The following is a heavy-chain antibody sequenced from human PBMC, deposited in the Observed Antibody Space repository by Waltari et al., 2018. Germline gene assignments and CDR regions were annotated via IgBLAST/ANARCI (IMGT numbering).Heavy chain of an antibody. D-gene: IGHD3-3*01. J-gene: IGHJ3*02. CDR1: GGSISSSSYY. CDR3: ARTYYDFWSGYRLREDAFDI. CDR2: IYYSGST. Sequence: QLQLQESGPGLVKPSETLSLTCTVSGGSISSSSYYWGWIRQPPGKGLEWIGSIYYSGSTYYNPSLKSRVTISVDTSKNQFSLKLSSVTAADTAVYYCARTYYDFWSGYRLREDAFDIWGQGTMVTVSS. V-gene: IGHV4-39*07.